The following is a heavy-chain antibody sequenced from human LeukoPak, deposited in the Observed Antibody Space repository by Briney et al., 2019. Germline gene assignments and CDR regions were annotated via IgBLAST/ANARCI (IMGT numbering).Heavy chain of an antibody. D-gene: IGHD2-15*01. CDR1: GFSFSTYA. J-gene: IGHJ4*02. CDR2: MSSGSRYI. V-gene: IGHV3-21*06. Sequence: GGSLRLSCTASGFSFSTYAMTWVRQAPGKGLERISSMSSGSRYIYYADSVRGRFTISRDNTKNSLYLLMNNLRAEDTAIYYCARDRPTGASRVFVVQWGQGTPVTVSS. CDR3: ARDRPTGASRVFVVQ.